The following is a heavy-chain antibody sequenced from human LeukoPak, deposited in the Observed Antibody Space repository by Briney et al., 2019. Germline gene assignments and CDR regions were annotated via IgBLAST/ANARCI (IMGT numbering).Heavy chain of an antibody. V-gene: IGHV3-20*01. CDR2: INWNGGST. Sequence: PGGSLRLSCAASGFTFDDYGMSWVRQAPGKGLEWVSGINWNGGSTGYADSVKGRFTISRDNAKNSRYLQMNSLRAEDTALYHCARSELGGSYYRWFDPWGQGTLVTVSS. CDR1: GFTFDDYG. D-gene: IGHD1-26*01. J-gene: IGHJ5*02. CDR3: ARSELGGSYYRWFDP.